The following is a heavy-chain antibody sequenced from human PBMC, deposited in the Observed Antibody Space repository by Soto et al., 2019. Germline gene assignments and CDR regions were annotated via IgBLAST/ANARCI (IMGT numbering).Heavy chain of an antibody. V-gene: IGHV5-51*01. CDR1: GYSFTSYW. J-gene: IGHJ4*02. CDR2: IYPGDSDT. D-gene: IGHD6-19*01. Sequence: PGESLKISCKGSGYSFTSYWIGWVRQMPGKGLEWMGIIYPGDSDTRYSPSFQGQVTISADKSISTAYLQWSSLKASDTAMYYCARLTKERSGWYRYFDYWGQGSLVTVSS. CDR3: ARLTKERSGWYRYFDY.